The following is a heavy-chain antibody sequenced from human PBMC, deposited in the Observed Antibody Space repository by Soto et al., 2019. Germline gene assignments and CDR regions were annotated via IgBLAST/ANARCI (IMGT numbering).Heavy chain of an antibody. CDR2: IYYSGNT. V-gene: IGHV4-30-4*02. CDR1: GGSITHGDYY. J-gene: IGHJ5*02. D-gene: IGHD6-25*01. Sequence: SETLSLTCTVSGGSITHGDYYWNWIRQSPGKGLEWIGHIYYSGNTYYNPSLKSRVTISVDLSKNQFSLKLSSVTAADTAVYYCARDPGYRGDTWGQGTLVTVSS. CDR3: ARDPGYRGDT.